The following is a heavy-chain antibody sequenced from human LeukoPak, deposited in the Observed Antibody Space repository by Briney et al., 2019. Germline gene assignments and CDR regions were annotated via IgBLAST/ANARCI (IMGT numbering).Heavy chain of an antibody. CDR1: GGSISSSSYY. Sequence: PSETLSLTCTVSGGSISSSSYYWGWIRQPPGKGLEWIGSIYYSGSTYYNPSLKSRVTISVGTSKNQFSLKLSSVTAADTAVYYCARLTFWSGYYYFDYWGQGTLVSVSS. CDR3: ARLTFWSGYYYFDY. CDR2: IYYSGST. J-gene: IGHJ4*02. D-gene: IGHD3-3*01. V-gene: IGHV4-39*01.